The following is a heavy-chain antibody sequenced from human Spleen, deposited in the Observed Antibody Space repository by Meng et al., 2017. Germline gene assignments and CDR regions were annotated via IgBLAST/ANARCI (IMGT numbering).Heavy chain of an antibody. CDR1: GYTFTGFY. V-gene: IGHV7-4-1*01. CDR2: INTNTGDP. J-gene: IGHJ4*02. D-gene: IGHD2-21*01. Sequence: ASVKVSCKASGYTFTGFYMHWVRQAPGQGLEWMGWINTNTGDPTLAQGFTGRFVLSLDTSVSTAYLQILSLRAEDTAVYYCARSDLWATYYFDYWGQGSLVTVSS. CDR3: ARSDLWATYYFDY.